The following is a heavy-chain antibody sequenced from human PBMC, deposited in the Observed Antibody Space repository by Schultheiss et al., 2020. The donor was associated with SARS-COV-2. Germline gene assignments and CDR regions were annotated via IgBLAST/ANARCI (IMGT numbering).Heavy chain of an antibody. CDR1: GGSISSGGYY. D-gene: IGHD2-15*01. Sequence: SQTLSLTSTVSGGSISSGGYYWSWIRQHPGKGLEWIGYFYYSGTTDYNPTLESRVTISGDTSKNQFSLTLTSVTAADTAVYYCAAYRVGGSGRGDWGQGALVTVSS. J-gene: IGHJ4*02. CDR2: FYYSGTT. V-gene: IGHV4-31*03. CDR3: AAYRVGGSGRGD.